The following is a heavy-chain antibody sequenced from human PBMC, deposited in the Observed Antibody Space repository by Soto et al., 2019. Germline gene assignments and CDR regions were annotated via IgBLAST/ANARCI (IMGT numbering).Heavy chain of an antibody. CDR1: GFTFISYA. V-gene: IGHV3-23*01. Sequence: WGSLRLSCAASGFTFISYAITLFGQSPCKWREWVSAMSGGGEITNYADSVKGRFTIFRDNSKNTLFLQMNGLRAEDTAAYYCAKWHTYNYDSLAYSGFDRWGRGTLVTVSS. J-gene: IGHJ5*02. CDR2: MSGGGEIT. D-gene: IGHD3-22*01. CDR3: AKWHTYNYDSLAYSGFDR.